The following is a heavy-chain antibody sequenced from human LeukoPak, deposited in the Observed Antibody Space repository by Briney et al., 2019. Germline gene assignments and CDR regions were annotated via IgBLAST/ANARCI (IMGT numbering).Heavy chain of an antibody. CDR1: GFTFSSYS. J-gene: IGHJ4*02. Sequence: PGGSLRLSCAASGFTFSSYSMNWVRQAPGKGLEWVSSISSSSSYIYYADSVKGRFTISRDNAKNSLYLQMNSLRAEDTAVHYCARVGYGDLYYFDYWGQGTLVTVSS. V-gene: IGHV3-21*01. CDR2: ISSSSSYI. D-gene: IGHD4-17*01. CDR3: ARVGYGDLYYFDY.